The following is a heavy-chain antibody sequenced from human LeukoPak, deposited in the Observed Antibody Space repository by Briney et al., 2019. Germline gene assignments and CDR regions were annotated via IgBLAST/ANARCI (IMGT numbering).Heavy chain of an antibody. J-gene: IGHJ4*02. CDR2: INPGGGST. D-gene: IGHD6-19*01. CDR3: ASTTPGGWSSADY. V-gene: IGHV1-46*01. Sequence: ASVKVSCKASGYTFTSYYMHWVRQAPGQGLEWMGIINPGGGSTSYAQKFQGRVTMTRDTSTSTVYMELSSLRSEDTAVYYCASTTPGGWSSADYWGQGTLVTVSS. CDR1: GYTFTSYY.